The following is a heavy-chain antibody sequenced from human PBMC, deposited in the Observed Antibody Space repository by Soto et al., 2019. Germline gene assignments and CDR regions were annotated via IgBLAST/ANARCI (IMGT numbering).Heavy chain of an antibody. CDR3: ARVAWNDNFYYYHIDV. CDR1: FSCYC. CDR2: IIPIFGTA. D-gene: IGHD1-1*01. V-gene: IGHV1-69*01. Sequence: FSCYCRRCLRQTTGQGLEWMGGIIPIFGTANYAQKFQGRVTITADESTSTAYMELSSLRSEDTAVYYCARVAWNDNFYYYHIDVWGQGTTVTVSS. J-gene: IGHJ6*02.